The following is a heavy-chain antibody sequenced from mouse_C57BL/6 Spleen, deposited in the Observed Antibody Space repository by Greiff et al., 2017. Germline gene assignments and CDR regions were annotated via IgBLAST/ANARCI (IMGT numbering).Heavy chain of an antibody. Sequence: QLQQSGAELVRPGASVKLSCTASGFNIQDDYMHWVKQRPEQDLEWIGWFDPENGDTEFASKFQGKATITADTSSSTAYLQLSSLTSEDAAVYYCTTENFTWFAYWGQGTLVTVSA. CDR2: FDPENGDT. CDR1: GFNIQDDY. J-gene: IGHJ3*01. V-gene: IGHV14-4*01. CDR3: TTENFTWFAY.